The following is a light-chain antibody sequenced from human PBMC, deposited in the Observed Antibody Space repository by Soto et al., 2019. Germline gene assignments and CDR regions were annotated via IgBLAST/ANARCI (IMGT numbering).Light chain of an antibody. CDR3: HQRYSWPHT. V-gene: IGKV3-11*01. CDR1: QSVSTY. CDR2: EAS. J-gene: IGKJ2*01. Sequence: EIVLTQSPATLSLSPGERATLSCRASQSVSTYLGWYQEKPGQPPRLLMSEASNRATGIPARFSGSGSGTDFTLTISSLEPEDFAVYFCHQRYSWPHTFGQGTKLEI.